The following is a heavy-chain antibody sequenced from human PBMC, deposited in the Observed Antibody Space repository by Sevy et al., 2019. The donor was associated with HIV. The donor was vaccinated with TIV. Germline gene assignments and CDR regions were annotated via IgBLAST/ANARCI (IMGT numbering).Heavy chain of an antibody. CDR1: GYTFTRSW. Sequence: GESLKISCKGSGYTFTRSWIGWVRQMPGKGLEWMGMIYPGDSDTRYSPSFQGQVTFSADKSISTAYLQWSSLKASDTAMYYCARHESMIVPIDYWGQGTLVTVSS. D-gene: IGHD3-16*01. V-gene: IGHV5-51*01. J-gene: IGHJ4*02. CDR3: ARHESMIVPIDY. CDR2: IYPGDSDT.